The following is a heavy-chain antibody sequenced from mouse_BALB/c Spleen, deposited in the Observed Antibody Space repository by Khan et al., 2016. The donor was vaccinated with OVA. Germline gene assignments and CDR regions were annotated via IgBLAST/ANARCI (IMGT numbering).Heavy chain of an antibody. J-gene: IGHJ3*01. V-gene: IGHV1-4*01. D-gene: IGHD2-14*01. CDR2: INPSNGYT. CDR3: VREGAYHRNDGWVAY. CDR1: GYTFTSYT. Sequence: QVQLKQSGAELARPGASVKMSCKASGYTFTSYTIHWIKLRPGQGLEWIGYINPSNGYTNYNQKFKDQATLTADKSSTPAYMELSSLTSDDSALYKCVREGAYHRNDGWVAYWGQGTLVTGSA.